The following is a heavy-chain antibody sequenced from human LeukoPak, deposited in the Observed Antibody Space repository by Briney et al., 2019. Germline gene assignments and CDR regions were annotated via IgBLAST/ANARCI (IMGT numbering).Heavy chain of an antibody. CDR1: GFTFSSYS. J-gene: IGHJ4*02. V-gene: IGHV3-21*01. Sequence: PGGSLRLSCAASGFTFSSYSMNWVRQAPGKGLEWVSSISSSSSYIYYADSVKGRFTISRDNAKNSLYLQMNSLRAEDTAVYYCARDISGWYYFDYWGQRTLVTVSS. D-gene: IGHD6-19*01. CDR2: ISSSSSYI. CDR3: ARDISGWYYFDY.